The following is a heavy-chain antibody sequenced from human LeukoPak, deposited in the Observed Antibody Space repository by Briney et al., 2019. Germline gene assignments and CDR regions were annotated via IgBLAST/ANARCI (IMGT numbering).Heavy chain of an antibody. V-gene: IGHV3-23*01. CDR2: NRGRGGSR. CDR1: GFTLNSYA. CDR3: ARDIVVVPAAILGDAFDI. J-gene: IGHJ3*02. Sequence: GGPVSLPCAPSGFTLNSYAMSWVRQAPGKAMEWASANRGRGGSRYYADSVKGRFTISRANSKHTLYPQMNSMRAEDTAVYYCARDIVVVPAAILGDAFDIWGQGTMVTVSS. D-gene: IGHD2-2*01.